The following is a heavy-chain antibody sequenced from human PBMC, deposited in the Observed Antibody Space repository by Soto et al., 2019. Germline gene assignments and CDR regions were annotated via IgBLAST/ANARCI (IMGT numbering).Heavy chain of an antibody. CDR2: MYHSGAT. D-gene: IGHD2-21*02. V-gene: IGHV4-31*03. CDR3: ARVTDSARPFGSNWFDT. Sequence: SETLSLTCRVSGDSISSGGYYWSWTRQHPGKGLEGIAYMYHSGATYYNPSVKSRLTISLDTSRNQFSLRLRSVTAADTAVYYCARVTDSARPFGSNWFDTWGQRMPGTVSS. CDR1: GDSISSGGYY. J-gene: IGHJ5*02.